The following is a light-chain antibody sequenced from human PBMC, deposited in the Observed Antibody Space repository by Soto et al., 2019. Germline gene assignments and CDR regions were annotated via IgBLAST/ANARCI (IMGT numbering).Light chain of an antibody. CDR3: QQYGSLIT. Sequence: EIVLMRSPGTLSLSPGERATLSCRASQSLSSSYLAWYQQKSGQAPRLLIYGSFSRATGIPDRFSGSGSGTDFTLTISRLEPEDFAVYYCQQYGSLITFGQGTRLEIK. CDR1: QSLSSSY. V-gene: IGKV3-20*01. J-gene: IGKJ5*01. CDR2: GSF.